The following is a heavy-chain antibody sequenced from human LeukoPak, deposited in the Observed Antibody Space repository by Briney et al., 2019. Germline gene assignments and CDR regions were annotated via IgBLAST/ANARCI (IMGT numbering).Heavy chain of an antibody. J-gene: IGHJ4*02. CDR1: GGSISSSSYY. D-gene: IGHD6-13*01. CDR3: ARVNSSSWEVPRGFDY. CDR2: IYYSGST. Sequence: PSETLSLTCTVSGGSISSSSYYWGWIRQPPGKGLEWIGSIYYSGSTYYNPSLKSRVTISVDKSKNQFSLKLSSVTAADTAVYYCARVNSSSWEVPRGFDYWGQGTLVTVSS. V-gene: IGHV4-39*07.